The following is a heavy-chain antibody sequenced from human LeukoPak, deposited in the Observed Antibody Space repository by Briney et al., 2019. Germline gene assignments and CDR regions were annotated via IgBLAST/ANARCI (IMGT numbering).Heavy chain of an antibody. J-gene: IGHJ6*03. CDR3: ARGVLDYYYMDV. V-gene: IGHV1-18*01. CDR2: ISAYNGNT. Sequence: ASVKVSCKASGYTFTSYGISRVRQAPGHGLEWMGWISAYNGNTNYAQKLQGRVTMTTDTSTSTAYMELRSLRSDDTAGYYCARGVLDYYYMDVWGKGTTVTVSS. CDR1: GYTFTSYG.